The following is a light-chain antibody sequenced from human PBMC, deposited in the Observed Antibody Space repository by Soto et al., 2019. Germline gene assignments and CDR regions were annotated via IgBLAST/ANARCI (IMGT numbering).Light chain of an antibody. Sequence: QSVLTQPASVSGSPGQSITISCTGTSRDVGIYNLVSWYQLHPGKVPKLIIYEDTKRPSGISSRFSGSESGITAFLTISGLQAEDEADYYCSSYTRSGTYVFGTGTKVTVL. V-gene: IGLV2-14*02. CDR3: SSYTRSGTYV. CDR1: SRDVGIYNL. CDR2: EDT. J-gene: IGLJ1*01.